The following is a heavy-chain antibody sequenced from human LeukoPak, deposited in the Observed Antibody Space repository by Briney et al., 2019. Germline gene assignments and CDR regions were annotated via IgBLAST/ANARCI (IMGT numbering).Heavy chain of an antibody. CDR3: VSHYCEVDY. Sequence: PSQTLSLTCTVSGGSISSGDYFWSWIRQSPGKGLEYIGYIYSSRSTYYNPSLGSRVIISADTSKNQFSLKLSSVTAADTAVYYCVSHYCEVDYWGQGTLVTVSS. V-gene: IGHV4-30-4*01. CDR1: GGSISSGDYF. D-gene: IGHD4-17*01. J-gene: IGHJ4*02. CDR2: IYSSRST.